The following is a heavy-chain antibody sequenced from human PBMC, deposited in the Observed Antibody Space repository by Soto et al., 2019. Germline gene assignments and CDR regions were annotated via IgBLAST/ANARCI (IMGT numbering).Heavy chain of an antibody. CDR3: ASSELGYCSSTSCYPRGFPDY. CDR2: ISSSSSTI. CDR1: GFTFSSYS. Sequence: GGSLRLSCAASGFTFSSYSMNWVRQAPGKGLEWVSYISSSSSTIYYADSVKGRFTISRDNAKNSLYLQMNSLRAEDKAVYYCASSELGYCSSTSCYPRGFPDYWGQGTLVTVSS. J-gene: IGHJ4*02. V-gene: IGHV3-48*01. D-gene: IGHD2-2*01.